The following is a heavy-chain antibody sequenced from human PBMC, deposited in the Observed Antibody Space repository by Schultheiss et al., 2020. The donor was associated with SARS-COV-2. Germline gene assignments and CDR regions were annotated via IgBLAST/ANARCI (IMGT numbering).Heavy chain of an antibody. V-gene: IGHV4-34*01. CDR1: GGSFSGYY. Sequence: SETLSLTCAVYGGSFSGYYWSWIRQPPGKGLEWIGYIYYSGSTYYNPSLKSRVTISVDTSKNQFSLKLSSVTAADTAVYYCARLVQTTVTTGVWGQGTLVTVSS. D-gene: IGHD4-17*01. J-gene: IGHJ4*02. CDR2: IYYSGST. CDR3: ARLVQTTVTTGV.